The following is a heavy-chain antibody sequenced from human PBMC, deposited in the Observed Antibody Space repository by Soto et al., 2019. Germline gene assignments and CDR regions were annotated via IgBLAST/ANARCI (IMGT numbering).Heavy chain of an antibody. CDR1: GGSISSSSYY. CDR3: EVTTGY. V-gene: IGHV4-39*07. J-gene: IGHJ4*02. Sequence: SETLSLTCTVSGGSISSSSYYWGWIRQPPGKGLEWIGSIYYSGSTYYNPSLKSRVTISVDTSKNQFSLKLTTLTYEDTAVYYCEVTTGYWGQGTMVTVSS. D-gene: IGHD4-17*01. CDR2: IYYSGST.